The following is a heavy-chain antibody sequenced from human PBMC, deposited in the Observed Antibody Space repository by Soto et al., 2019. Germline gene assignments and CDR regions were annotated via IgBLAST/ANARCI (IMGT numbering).Heavy chain of an antibody. D-gene: IGHD6-19*01. CDR2: ISTSGGST. J-gene: IGHJ4*02. V-gene: IGHV3-23*01. Sequence: GGSLRLSCAASGFTFSSYAMSWVRQAPGKGLEWVSAISTSGGSTYYADSVKGRFTISRDNSQNTLYLQMNSLRAEDTAVYYCAKDIRQWLVPSPDLIDYWGQGTLVTVSS. CDR3: AKDIRQWLVPSPDLIDY. CDR1: GFTFSSYA.